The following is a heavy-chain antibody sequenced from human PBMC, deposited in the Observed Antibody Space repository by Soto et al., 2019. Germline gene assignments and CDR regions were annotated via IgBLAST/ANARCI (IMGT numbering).Heavy chain of an antibody. Sequence: SDTLSLTCTVSGGSISSSSYYWGWIRQPPGKGLEWIGSIYYSGSTYYNPSLKSRVTISVDTSKNQFSLKLSSVTAADTAVYYCAREITMPRFDPWGPGTLVTVSS. V-gene: IGHV4-39*02. J-gene: IGHJ5*02. CDR2: IYYSGST. CDR1: GGSISSSSYY. D-gene: IGHD3-10*01. CDR3: AREITMPRFDP.